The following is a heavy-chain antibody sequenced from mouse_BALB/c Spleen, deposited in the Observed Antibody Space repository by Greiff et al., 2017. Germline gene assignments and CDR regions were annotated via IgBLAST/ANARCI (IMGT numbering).Heavy chain of an antibody. CDR2: LVPYNGDT. V-gene: IGHV1S135*01. D-gene: IGHD2-3*01. CDR3: AREEVYGGYPWFAY. CDR1: GYSFTDYN. Sequence: EVQLQQSGPELVKPGASVKVSCTASGYSFTDYNMYWVKQSHGKSLVWIGYLVPYNGDTSYNQKFKGKATLTVDKSSSTAFMHLNSLTSEDSAVYYCAREEVYGGYPWFAYWGQGTLVTVSA. J-gene: IGHJ3*01.